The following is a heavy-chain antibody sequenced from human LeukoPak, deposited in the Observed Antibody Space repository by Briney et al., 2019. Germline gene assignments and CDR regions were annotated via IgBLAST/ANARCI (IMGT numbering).Heavy chain of an antibody. J-gene: IGHJ4*02. CDR2: ISSSSSSI. CDR3: ARVYRRYFDY. CDR1: GFIFSSYS. D-gene: IGHD1-14*01. V-gene: IGHV3-48*01. Sequence: GRSLRLSCAASGFIFSSYSMNWVRQAPGKGLEWVSYISSSSSSIYYADAVKGRFTISRDNAKNSLYLQMNSLRAEDTAVYYCARVYRRYFDYWGQGTLVTVSS.